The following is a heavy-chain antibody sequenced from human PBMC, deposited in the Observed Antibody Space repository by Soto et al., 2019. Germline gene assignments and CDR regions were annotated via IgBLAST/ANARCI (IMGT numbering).Heavy chain of an antibody. D-gene: IGHD3-9*01. Sequence: SETLSLTCTVSGGSISSGDYYWNLIRQHPGKGLEWIGYIYYSGSTYYNPALKSRLTISIDTSKNQFSLKLSSVTAADTAVYYWARDPLRYFPGLDPWGQGTLVTVSS. J-gene: IGHJ5*01. CDR1: GGSISSGDYY. V-gene: IGHV4-31*03. CDR2: IYYSGST. CDR3: ARDPLRYFPGLDP.